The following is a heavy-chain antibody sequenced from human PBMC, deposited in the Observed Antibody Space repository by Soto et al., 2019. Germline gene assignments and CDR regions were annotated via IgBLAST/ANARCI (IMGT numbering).Heavy chain of an antibody. CDR2: INHSEST. D-gene: IGHD3-16*01. J-gene: IGHJ6*02. CDR1: GGSFSGYY. CDR3: ARDLGTYYYAMDV. V-gene: IGHV4-34*01. Sequence: SETLSLTCAVYGGSFSGYYWSWIRQPPGKGLEWIGEINHSESTKYNPSLKSRVTISGDTSENQFSLKLTSVTAADTAVYYCARDLGTYYYAMDVWGQGTTVTVSS.